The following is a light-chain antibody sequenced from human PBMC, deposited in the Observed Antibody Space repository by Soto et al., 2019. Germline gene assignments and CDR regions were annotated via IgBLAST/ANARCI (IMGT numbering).Light chain of an antibody. V-gene: IGKV3-20*01. CDR3: QHYGSSLT. Sequence: EIVMTQSPVTLSVSPGERATLSCRASQSVSDNLAWYQQKPGQAPRLLIYGASSRATGIPDRFSGSGSGTDFTLTISRLEPEDFAVYYCQHYGSSLTFGGGTKVDIK. J-gene: IGKJ4*01. CDR2: GAS. CDR1: QSVSDN.